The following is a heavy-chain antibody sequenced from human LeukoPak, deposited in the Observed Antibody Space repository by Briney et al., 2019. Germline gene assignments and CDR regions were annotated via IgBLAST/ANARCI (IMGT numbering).Heavy chain of an antibody. CDR3: ATYRQVMLPFES. CDR1: GFTFSSYW. V-gene: IGHV3-7*01. Sequence: GGSLRLSCAASGFTFSSYWMSWVRQAPGKGLEWVANIKKDGSEKYYMDSVRGRFTISRDNAKTSLSLHMNSLRAEDTAVYYCATYRQVMLPFESWGQGTLVTVSS. CDR2: IKKDGSEK. D-gene: IGHD5-18*01. J-gene: IGHJ4*02.